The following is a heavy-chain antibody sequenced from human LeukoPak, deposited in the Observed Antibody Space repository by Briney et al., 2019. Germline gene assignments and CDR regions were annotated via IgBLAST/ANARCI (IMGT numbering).Heavy chain of an antibody. CDR3: AKTQYSSGCFDY. V-gene: IGHV3-23*01. D-gene: IGHD6-19*01. CDR1: GFTPSTYA. J-gene: IGHJ4*02. CDR2: IPGSGGST. Sequence: GGSLRLSRAASGFTPSTYAMSWVRQPPGKGLEWVSAIPGSGGSTYYPDCVKGPCTISRHNSKNPRYLQMNSLRAEETAIYYCAKTQYSSGCFDYWGQGTLVTVSS.